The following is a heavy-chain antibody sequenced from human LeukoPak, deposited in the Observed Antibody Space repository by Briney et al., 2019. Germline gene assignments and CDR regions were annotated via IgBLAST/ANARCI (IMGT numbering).Heavy chain of an antibody. J-gene: IGHJ3*02. CDR3: ARQPSTRYCSSATCYTLDI. CDR1: GGSISSGDYY. V-gene: IGHV4-30-4*08. D-gene: IGHD2-2*02. CDR2: TSHSGNN. Sequence: PSETLSLTCTVSGGSISSGDYYWSWIRQPPGKGLEWIGYTSHSGNNYFNPSLKSRIILSVDTSKNQFSLKLSSVTAADTAVYYCARQPSTRYCSSATCYTLDIWGQGTMVTVSS.